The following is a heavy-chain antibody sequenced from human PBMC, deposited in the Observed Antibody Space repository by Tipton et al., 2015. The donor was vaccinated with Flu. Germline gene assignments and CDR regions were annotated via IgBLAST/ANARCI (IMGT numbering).Heavy chain of an antibody. V-gene: IGHV6-1*01. J-gene: IGHJ3*02. CDR1: GDSVSSNSAA. CDR2: TYYRSKWYN. Sequence: GLVKPSQTLSLTCAISGDSVSSNSAAWNWIRQSPSRGLEWLGRTYYRSKWYNDYAVSVKSRITINPDTSKNQFSLQLNSVTPEDTAVYYCALSRITIFGVVSHAFDIWGQGTMVTVSS. D-gene: IGHD3-3*01. CDR3: ALSRITIFGVVSHAFDI.